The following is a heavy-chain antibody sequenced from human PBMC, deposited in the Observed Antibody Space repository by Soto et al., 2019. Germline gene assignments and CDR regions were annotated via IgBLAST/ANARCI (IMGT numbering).Heavy chain of an antibody. D-gene: IGHD1-20*01. CDR2: IGGGGDKS. CDR1: GFTFSTFA. J-gene: IGHJ4*02. Sequence: EVQLLESGGYLVRPGGSLRLSCVASGFTFSTFAMSWVRQPPGKGLEWVSLIGGGGDKSYYAQSVRGRFTTSRDNSKQTLYLDMNSLRPEDTAVYYCAKDFRYNTDPIWGQGTLVTVSS. V-gene: IGHV3-23*01. CDR3: AKDFRYNTDPI.